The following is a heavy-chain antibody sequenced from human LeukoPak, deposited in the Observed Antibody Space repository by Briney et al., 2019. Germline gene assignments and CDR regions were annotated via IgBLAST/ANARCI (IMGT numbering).Heavy chain of an antibody. CDR2: IFYSGRT. Sequence: SETLSLTCTVSGGSITSDHWNWIRHPPGKGLEWIGCIFYSGRTYYNPSLKSRVSISVDMSKNQFSLRLTSVTAADTAVYYCVRKNDFEIWGQGTLVTVSS. J-gene: IGHJ3*02. CDR1: GGSITSDH. V-gene: IGHV4-59*01. D-gene: IGHD2/OR15-2a*01. CDR3: VRKNDFEI.